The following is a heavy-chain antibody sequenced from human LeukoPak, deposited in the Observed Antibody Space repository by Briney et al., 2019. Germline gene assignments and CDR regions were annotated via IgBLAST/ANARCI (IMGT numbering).Heavy chain of an antibody. CDR3: ARGHYSSSWYDAFDI. D-gene: IGHD6-13*01. CDR1: GYTFTSYG. Sequence: GASVKVSCKASGYTFTSYGISWVRRAPGQGLEWMGWISAYNGNTNYAQKLQGRVTMTTDTSTSTAYMELRSLRSDDTAVYYCARGHYSSSWYDAFDIWGQGTMVTVSS. J-gene: IGHJ3*02. V-gene: IGHV1-18*01. CDR2: ISAYNGNT.